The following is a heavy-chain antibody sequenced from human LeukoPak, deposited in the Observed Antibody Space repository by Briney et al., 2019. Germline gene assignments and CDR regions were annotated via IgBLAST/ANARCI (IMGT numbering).Heavy chain of an antibody. CDR2: IGSTTNSI. V-gene: IGHV3-48*03. D-gene: IGHD5-12*01. CDR1: GFTVSSNE. J-gene: IGHJ6*03. CDR3: ARDEYSGLYYYMDV. Sequence: GGSLRLSCAASGFTVSSNEMSWVRQAPGKGLEWVSYIGSTTNSIYYADSVKGRFTISRDNAKKSLHLQMNSLRAEDTAVYYCARDEYSGLYYYMDVWGKGTTVTVSS.